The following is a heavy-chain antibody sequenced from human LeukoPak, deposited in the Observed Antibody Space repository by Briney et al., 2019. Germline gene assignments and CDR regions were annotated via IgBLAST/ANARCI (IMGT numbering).Heavy chain of an antibody. CDR3: ARDLEQLVHYYYYGMDV. Sequence: GASVKVSCKASGGTFSSYAISWVRQAPGQGLEWMGGIIPIFGTANYAQKFQGRVTITADESTSTAYMELSSLRSEGTAVYYCARDLEQLVHYYYYGMDVWGQGTTVTVSS. CDR1: GGTFSSYA. D-gene: IGHD6-6*01. J-gene: IGHJ6*02. CDR2: IIPIFGTA. V-gene: IGHV1-69*13.